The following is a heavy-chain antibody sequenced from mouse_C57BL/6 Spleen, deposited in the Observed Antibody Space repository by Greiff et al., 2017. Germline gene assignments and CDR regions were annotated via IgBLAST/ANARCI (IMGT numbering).Heavy chain of an antibody. J-gene: IGHJ1*03. Sequence: VQLQQPGAELVKPGASVKLSCKASGYTFTSYWMHWVKQRPGQGLEWIGMIHPNSGSTNYNEKFKSKATLTVDKSSSTAYMQLSSLTSEDSAVYYCARTITTVVDGYFDVWGTGTTVTVSS. CDR1: GYTFTSYW. CDR3: ARTITTVVDGYFDV. D-gene: IGHD1-1*01. V-gene: IGHV1-64*01. CDR2: IHPNSGST.